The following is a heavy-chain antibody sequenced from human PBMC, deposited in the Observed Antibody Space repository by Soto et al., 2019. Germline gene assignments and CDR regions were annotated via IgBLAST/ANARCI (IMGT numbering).Heavy chain of an antibody. J-gene: IGHJ6*02. D-gene: IGHD6-19*01. V-gene: IGHV3-48*03. CDR2: LSSSGSTI. CDR3: ARGAVADSYYYGMDF. CDR1: GFTFSNYE. Sequence: GGSLRLSCAASGFTFSNYEMNWVRQAPGKGLEWVSYLSSSGSTIYYGDSVKGRFTISRDNAKNSLYLQMNSLRAEDTAVYYCARGAVADSYYYGMDFWGQGTTVTVSS.